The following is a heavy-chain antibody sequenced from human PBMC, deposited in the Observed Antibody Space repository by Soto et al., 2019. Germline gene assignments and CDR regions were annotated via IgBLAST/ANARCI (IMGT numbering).Heavy chain of an antibody. V-gene: IGHV1-69*01. D-gene: IGHD3-3*01. CDR1: GGTFSSYA. CDR2: IIPIFGTA. CDR3: AREGTIFGVVTPFDP. J-gene: IGHJ5*02. Sequence: QVQLGQSGAEVKKPGSSVKFSCKASGGTFSSYAISWVRQAPGQGLEWMGGIIPIFGTANYAQKFQGRVTMTADESTSTAYMELSSLRSEDTAVYYCAREGTIFGVVTPFDPWGQGTLVTVSS.